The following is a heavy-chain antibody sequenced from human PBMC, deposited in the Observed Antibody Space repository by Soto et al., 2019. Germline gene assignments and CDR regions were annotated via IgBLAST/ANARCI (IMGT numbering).Heavy chain of an antibody. CDR2: MSPHSGAT. D-gene: IGHD2-8*01. V-gene: IGHV1-8*01. Sequence: QVQLVQSGTEVTKPGASVKVSCRASGYALNAYDINWLRQATGQGLEWMGWMSPHSGATGFAQKFQGRVSMTWDTFTSTFYMELTNQRSEDTAIYYCARGVDAGVDVWGQGTTVTVSS. CDR1: GYALNAYD. CDR3: ARGVDAGVDV. J-gene: IGHJ6*02.